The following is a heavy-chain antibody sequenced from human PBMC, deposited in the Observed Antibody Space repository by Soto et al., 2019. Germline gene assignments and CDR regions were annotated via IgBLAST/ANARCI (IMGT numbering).Heavy chain of an antibody. CDR1: GGSISSGGYY. CDR3: ARGPYCSGGSCPPQEPSWFDP. J-gene: IGHJ5*02. CDR2: IYYSGST. V-gene: IGHV4-31*03. Sequence: SETLSLTCTVSGGSISSGGYYWSWIRQHPGKGLEWIGYIYYSGSTYYNPSLKSRVTISVDTSKNQFSLKLSSVTAADTAVYYCARGPYCSGGSCPPQEPSWFDPWGQGTLVTVSS. D-gene: IGHD2-15*01.